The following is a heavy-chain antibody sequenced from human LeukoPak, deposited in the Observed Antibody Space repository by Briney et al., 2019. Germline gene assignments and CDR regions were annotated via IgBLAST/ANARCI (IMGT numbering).Heavy chain of an antibody. Sequence: PETLSLTCTVSGGSISSYYWSWIRQPPGKGLEWIGYIYYTGSTNYNPSLKSRVTTSVDTSKNQFSLELSSVTAADTAVYYCARVGFGNTPHPIDYWGQGTLVTVSS. D-gene: IGHD4-23*01. CDR3: ARVGFGNTPHPIDY. V-gene: IGHV4-59*01. CDR2: IYYTGST. J-gene: IGHJ4*02. CDR1: GGSISSYY.